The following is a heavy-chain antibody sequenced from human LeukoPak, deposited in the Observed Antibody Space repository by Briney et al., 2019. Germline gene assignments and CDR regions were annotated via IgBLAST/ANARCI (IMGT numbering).Heavy chain of an antibody. D-gene: IGHD6-13*01. Sequence: GESLKISCKASGYNFTPYWIGWVRQMPGKGLEWMGIIYPGDSDTRYSPSFRDQVTISADKSISTAYLQWSSLKASDTAMYYCARPYQIGSSWLGAFDIWGQGTMVTVSS. CDR3: ARPYQIGSSWLGAFDI. CDR1: GYNFTPYW. J-gene: IGHJ3*02. CDR2: IYPGDSDT. V-gene: IGHV5-51*01.